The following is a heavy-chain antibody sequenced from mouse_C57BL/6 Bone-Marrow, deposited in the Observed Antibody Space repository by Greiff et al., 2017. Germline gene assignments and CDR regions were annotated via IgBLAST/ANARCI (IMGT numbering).Heavy chain of an antibody. CDR2: IHPNSGST. CDR1: GYTFTSYW. V-gene: IGHV1-64*01. J-gene: IGHJ1*03. D-gene: IGHD2-3*01. CDR3: ARFGYSCYFDV. Sequence: QVQLQQPGAELVKPGASVKLSCKASGYTFTSYWMHWVKQRPGQGLEWIGMIHPNSGSTNYNEKFKSKATLTVDKSSSTAYMQLISLTSEDSAVYYCARFGYSCYFDVWGTGTPVTVSS.